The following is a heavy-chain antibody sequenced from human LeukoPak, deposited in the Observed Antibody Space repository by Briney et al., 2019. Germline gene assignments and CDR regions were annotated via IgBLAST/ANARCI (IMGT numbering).Heavy chain of an antibody. V-gene: IGHV3-7*05. CDR3: ARDGLGVVGRSGYYYGPPHFDY. CDR1: GFTFSPYW. CDR2: IKQDGSEK. J-gene: IGHJ4*02. Sequence: PGGSLRLSCAASGFTFSPYWMSWVRQAPGKGLEWVANIKQDGSEKYYVDSVNGRFTISRDNAKNSLYLQMNSLRVEDTAVYYCARDGLGVVGRSGYYYGPPHFDYWGQGTLVTVSS. D-gene: IGHD3-22*01.